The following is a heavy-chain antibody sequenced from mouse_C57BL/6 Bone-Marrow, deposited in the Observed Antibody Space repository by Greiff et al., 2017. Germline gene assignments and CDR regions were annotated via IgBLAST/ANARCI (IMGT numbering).Heavy chain of an antibody. CDR3: VRWSYYGSSYNGDYYAMDY. D-gene: IGHD1-1*01. Sequence: VQLKESGGGLVQPKGSLKLSCAASGFTFNTYAMHWVRQAPGKGLEWVARIRSKSSNYATYYADSVKDRFTISRDDSQSMLYLQMNNLKTEDTAMYYCVRWSYYGSSYNGDYYAMDYWGQGTSVTVSS. CDR1: GFTFNTYA. CDR2: IRSKSSNYAT. J-gene: IGHJ4*01. V-gene: IGHV10-3*01.